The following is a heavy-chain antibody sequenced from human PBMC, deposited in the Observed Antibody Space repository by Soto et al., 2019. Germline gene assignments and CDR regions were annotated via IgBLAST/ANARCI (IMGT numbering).Heavy chain of an antibody. Sequence: QVQLVESGGGVVQPGRSLRLSWAVSGFTFSNYIMHWVRQAPGKGLEWVAIILHDGNNKYYADSVKGRFTISRDNSKNTLYLQMNSLRTEDTAIYYCARDDEGGSYCDLGYWGQGTLVTVSS. CDR3: ARDDEGGSYCDLGY. J-gene: IGHJ4*02. V-gene: IGHV3-30-3*01. D-gene: IGHD3-10*01. CDR1: GFTFSNYI. CDR2: ILHDGNNK.